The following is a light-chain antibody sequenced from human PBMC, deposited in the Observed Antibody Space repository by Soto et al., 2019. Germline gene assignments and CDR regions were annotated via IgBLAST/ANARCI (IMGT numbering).Light chain of an antibody. CDR3: QQYYSYPPT. CDR2: WAS. V-gene: IGKV4-1*01. Sequence: DIVLTQSPDSLAVSLGERATINCKPSHNILYSSDNKNYLSWYQQRPGQPPKLLFYWASTRESGVPDRFSGSGSGTHCTLTITSLQAEDVAVYYCQQYYSYPPTFGQGTKVEIK. CDR1: HNILYSSDNKNY. J-gene: IGKJ1*01.